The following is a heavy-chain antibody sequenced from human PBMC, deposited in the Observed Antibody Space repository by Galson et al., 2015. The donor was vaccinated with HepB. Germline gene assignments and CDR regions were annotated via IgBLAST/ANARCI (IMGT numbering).Heavy chain of an antibody. CDR3: AKDLPPRSGEPLGLDN. J-gene: IGHJ4*02. V-gene: IGHV1-18*01. CDR2: INPYNGRI. Sequence: SVKVSCKASGYTFRRYAISWVRQAPGQGLEWMGWINPYNGRINYTQKLQGRVTMTTDTSTSTAYMELRSLRSDDTAVYYCAKDLPPRSGEPLGLDNWGQGTLVTVSS. CDR1: GYTFRRYA. D-gene: IGHD1-26*01.